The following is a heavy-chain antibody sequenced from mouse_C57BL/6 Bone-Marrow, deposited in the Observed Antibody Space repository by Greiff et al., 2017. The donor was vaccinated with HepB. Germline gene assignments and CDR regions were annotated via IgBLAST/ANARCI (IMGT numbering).Heavy chain of an antibody. D-gene: IGHD1-1*01. CDR2: INPNYGTT. CDR1: GYSFTDYN. CDR3: ASVVATDWYFDV. V-gene: IGHV1-39*01. Sequence: VQLQQSGPELVKPGASVKISCKASGYSFTDYNMNWVKQSNGKSLEWIGVINPNYGTTSYNQKFKGKATLPVDQSSSTSYMQLNSLTSEDSAVYYCASVVATDWYFDVWGTGTTVTVSS. J-gene: IGHJ1*03.